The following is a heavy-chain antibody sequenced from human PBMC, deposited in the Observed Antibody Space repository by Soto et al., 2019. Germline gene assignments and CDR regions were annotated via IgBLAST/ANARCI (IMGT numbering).Heavy chain of an antibody. V-gene: IGHV3-7*03. CDR3: ARPRFRGMDV. D-gene: IGHD3-10*01. Sequence: PGGSLRLASVVSGFRIRNYFMSWVRQAPGKGLEWVANIKEDGSEKYYVESVKGRFTISRDNAKNSLYLQVNSLRDEDTAVYYCARPRFRGMDVWGQGTTVTVSS. J-gene: IGHJ6*02. CDR2: IKEDGSEK. CDR1: GFRIRNYF.